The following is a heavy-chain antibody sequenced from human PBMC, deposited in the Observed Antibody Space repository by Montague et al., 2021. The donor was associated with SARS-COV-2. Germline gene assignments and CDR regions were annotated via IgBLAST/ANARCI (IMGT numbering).Heavy chain of an antibody. CDR1: GGSISNSNYY. D-gene: IGHD2-8*02. Sequence: SKTLSLTCTVSGGSISNSNYYCGWIRQPPGKRLEWIGSVYYSGNTYHHPSPKSRVSISVDTSKRQSSLMVMSVTAADTAVYYCARRCTGGGYCHASHWGQGTLVTVSS. V-gene: IGHV4-39*01. CDR3: ARRCTGGGYCHASH. CDR2: VYYSGNT. J-gene: IGHJ4*02.